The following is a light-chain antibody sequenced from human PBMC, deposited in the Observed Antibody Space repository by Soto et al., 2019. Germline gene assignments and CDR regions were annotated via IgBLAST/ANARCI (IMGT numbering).Light chain of an antibody. CDR1: QSVTSTH. CDR2: GAS. Sequence: EIVLTQSPGTLSLSPGERATLSCRASQSVTSTHLAWYQQKPGQAPRLLIYGASTRATGIPARFSGSGSGTDFTLTISRLEPEDFAVCFCQHYGSSPPVTFGQGTRLEIK. J-gene: IGKJ5*01. V-gene: IGKV3-20*01. CDR3: QHYGSSPPVT.